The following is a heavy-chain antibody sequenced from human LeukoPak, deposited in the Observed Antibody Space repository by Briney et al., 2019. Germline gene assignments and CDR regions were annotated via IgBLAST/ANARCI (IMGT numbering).Heavy chain of an antibody. D-gene: IGHD5-18*01. CDR2: VRNDAYRGTT. CDR1: GYTFGEYG. V-gene: IGHV3-49*03. J-gene: IGHJ4*02. Sequence: PGGSLRLSCGASGYTFGEYGISWFRQAPGKGLEWVAFVRNDAYRGTTEYAASVRGRFVVSRDNSKSIAYLQMNSVATEDTAMYYCTMSYGLIHGDFDYWGQGTLVTVSS. CDR3: TMSYGLIHGDFDY.